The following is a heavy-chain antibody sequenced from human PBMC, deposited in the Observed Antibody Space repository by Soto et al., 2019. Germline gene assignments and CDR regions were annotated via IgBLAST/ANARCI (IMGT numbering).Heavy chain of an antibody. V-gene: IGHV3-30*04. Sequence: GGSLRLSCAASGFTFSSYAMHWVRQAPGKGLEWVAVISYDGSNKYYADSVKGRFTISRDNSKNTLYLQMNSLRAEDTAVYYCAREESGSYYWFDPWGQGTLVTVSS. D-gene: IGHD1-26*01. CDR2: ISYDGSNK. CDR3: AREESGSYYWFDP. J-gene: IGHJ5*02. CDR1: GFTFSSYA.